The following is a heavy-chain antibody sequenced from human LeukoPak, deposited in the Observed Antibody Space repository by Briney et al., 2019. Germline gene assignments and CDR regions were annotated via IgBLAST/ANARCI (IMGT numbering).Heavy chain of an antibody. D-gene: IGHD3-22*01. CDR1: GYTFTGYY. Sequence: ASVKVSCKATGYTFTGYYMHWVRQAPGQGLEWMGWINPNRGGTNYAQKFQGRVTMTRDTSISTAYMELSRLRSDDTAVYYCARGQIINYYDSSGYYYGAPSYWYFDLWGRGTLVTVSS. J-gene: IGHJ2*01. V-gene: IGHV1-2*02. CDR2: INPNRGGT. CDR3: ARGQIINYYDSSGYYYGAPSYWYFDL.